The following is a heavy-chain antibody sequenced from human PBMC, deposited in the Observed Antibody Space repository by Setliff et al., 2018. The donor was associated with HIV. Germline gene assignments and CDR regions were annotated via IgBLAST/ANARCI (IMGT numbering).Heavy chain of an antibody. J-gene: IGHJ3*02. V-gene: IGHV1-69*05. D-gene: IGHD3-22*01. CDR2: IIPIFGTA. CDR3: AAPSGWLEFDHAFDI. Sequence: SVKVSCKASGGTFSNYVVSWVRQAPGQGLEWMGGIIPIFGTANYAQKFQGRVTITTDESTSTAYMELSSLRSEDTAVYYCAAPSGWLEFDHAFDIWGQGTMVTVSS. CDR1: GGTFSNYV.